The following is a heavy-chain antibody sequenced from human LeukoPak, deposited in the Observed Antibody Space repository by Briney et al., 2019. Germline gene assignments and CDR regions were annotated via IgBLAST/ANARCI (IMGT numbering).Heavy chain of an antibody. CDR1: GFTFSSYA. D-gene: IGHD1-26*01. J-gene: IGHJ4*02. CDR2: ISYDGSNK. V-gene: IGHV3-30-3*01. CDR3: IAREPGDY. Sequence: GGSLRLSCAASGFTFSSYAIHWVRQAPGKGLEWVAVISYDGSNKYYADSVKGRFTISRDNSKNTLYLQMNSLRAEDTAVYYCIAREPGDYWGQGTLVTVSS.